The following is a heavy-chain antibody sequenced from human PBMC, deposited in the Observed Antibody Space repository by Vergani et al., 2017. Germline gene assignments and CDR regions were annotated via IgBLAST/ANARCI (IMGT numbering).Heavy chain of an antibody. Sequence: QVQLVESGGGEVQPGRSLRLSCSAAGFPFSDYGVHWVRQAPGKGLEWVSVISYDGNKKNYADSVKGRFTISRDNSKNTLYLEMNALRAEDTAVYYCARDFLTRVTTLDCCYMGVWGKGTTVTVSS. CDR2: ISYDGNKK. CDR1: GFPFSDYG. D-gene: IGHD2-21*01. CDR3: ARDFLTRVTTLDCCYMGV. V-gene: IGHV3-30*03. J-gene: IGHJ6*03.